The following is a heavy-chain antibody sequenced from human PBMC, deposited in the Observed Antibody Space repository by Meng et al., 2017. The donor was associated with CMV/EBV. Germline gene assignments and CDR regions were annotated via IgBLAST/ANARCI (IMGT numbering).Heavy chain of an antibody. CDR1: GYTFTSYG. Sequence: QFHLVQSVVGGKKPGAAWKFSCKASGYTFTSYGISWVRQATGQGREWMGWISAYNGNSNNPQKHQGRVTMTTDTSTSTVFMELRSLRSDDTAVYYCARDRTMVRRVTGYWGQGTLVTVSS. V-gene: IGHV1-18*01. CDR2: ISAYNGNS. J-gene: IGHJ4*02. D-gene: IGHD3-10*01. CDR3: ARDRTMVRRVTGY.